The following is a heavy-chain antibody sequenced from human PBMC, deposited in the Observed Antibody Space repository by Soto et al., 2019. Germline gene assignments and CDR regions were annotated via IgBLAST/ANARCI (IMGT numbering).Heavy chain of an antibody. CDR1: SGSISTYY. CDR2: IYYSGST. J-gene: IGHJ4*02. CDR3: ARADYGYTEYYFDY. D-gene: IGHD4-17*01. Sequence: PSETLSLTCTVSSGSISTYYWSWIRQPPGKGLEWIGYIYYSGSTNYNPSLKSRVTISVDTSKNQFSLKLSSVTAADTAVYYCARADYGYTEYYFDYWGQGTLVTVSS. V-gene: IGHV4-59*01.